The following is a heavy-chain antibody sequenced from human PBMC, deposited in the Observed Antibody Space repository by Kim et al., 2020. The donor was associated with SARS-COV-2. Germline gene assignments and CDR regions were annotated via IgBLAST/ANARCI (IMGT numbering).Heavy chain of an antibody. D-gene: IGHD6-13*01. CDR1: GYTFTSYA. CDR3: ARDKRYFSSSWPWFFDI. J-gene: IGHJ3*02. V-gene: IGHV7-4-1*02. Sequence: ASVKVSCKASGYTFTSYAMNWVRQAPGQGLEWMGWINTNTGNPTYAQGFTGRFVFSLDTSVSTAYLQISSLKAEDTAVYYCARDKRYFSSSWPWFFDIWGQGTMVTVSS. CDR2: INTNTGNP.